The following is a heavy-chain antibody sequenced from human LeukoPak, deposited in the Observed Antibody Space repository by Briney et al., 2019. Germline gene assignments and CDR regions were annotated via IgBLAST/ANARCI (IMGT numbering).Heavy chain of an antibody. V-gene: IGHV4-39*07. CDR1: GGSITKNGYY. CDR3: CGSGWFAGPFGY. D-gene: IGHD6-19*01. J-gene: IGHJ4*02. Sequence: SEPQSLTCSVSGGSITKNGYYWGWIRQSPETGLEWIGSMHYSGSTYHNPSLNSRVTISVDTSKNQFSLKLTSVTAADTAVYYCCGSGWFAGPFGYWGQGALVTVSS. CDR2: MHYSGST.